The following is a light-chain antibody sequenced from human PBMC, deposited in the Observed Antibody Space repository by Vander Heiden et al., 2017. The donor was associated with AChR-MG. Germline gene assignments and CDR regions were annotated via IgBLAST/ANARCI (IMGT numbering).Light chain of an antibody. J-gene: IGLJ2*01. V-gene: IGLV3-1*01. CDR2: QDS. Sequence: SYELTQPPSVSVSQGQPASITCSGDKLGDKYACWYQQKPGQSPVLVIYQDSKRPSGIPDRFSGSNSGNTATLTISGTQAMDEADYYCQAWDSSVVFGGGTKLTVL. CDR1: KLGDKY. CDR3: QAWDSSVV.